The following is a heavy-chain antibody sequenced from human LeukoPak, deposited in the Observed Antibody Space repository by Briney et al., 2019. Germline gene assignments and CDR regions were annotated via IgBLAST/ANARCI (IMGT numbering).Heavy chain of an antibody. J-gene: IGHJ4*02. V-gene: IGHV1-18*01. CDR3: ARDPNYYYDSSGYSWDY. CDR1: SYTFTSYG. CDR2: ISAYNGNT. D-gene: IGHD3-22*01. Sequence: ASVKVSCKASSYTFTSYGISWVRQAPGQGLEWMGWISAYNGNTNYAQKLQGRVTMTTDTSTGTAYMELRSLRSDDTAVYYCARDPNYYYDSSGYSWDYWGQGTLVTVSS.